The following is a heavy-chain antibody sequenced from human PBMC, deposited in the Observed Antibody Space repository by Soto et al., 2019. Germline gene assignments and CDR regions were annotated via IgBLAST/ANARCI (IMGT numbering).Heavy chain of an antibody. CDR3: NSDPRYPPYEYDSSGSDY. V-gene: IGHV3-15*01. J-gene: IGHJ4*02. CDR1: GFTFSNAW. D-gene: IGHD3-22*01. CDR2: IKSKTDGGTT. Sequence: GGSLRLSCAASGFTFSNAWMSWVRQAPGKGLEWVGRIKSKTDGGTTDYAAPVKGRFTIPRDDSKNTLYLQMNSLKTEDKAVYYFNSDPRYPPYEYDSSGSDYWGQGTLVTVSS.